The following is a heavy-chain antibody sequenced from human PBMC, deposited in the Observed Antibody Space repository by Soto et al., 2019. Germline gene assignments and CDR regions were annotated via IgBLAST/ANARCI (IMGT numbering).Heavy chain of an antibody. J-gene: IGHJ2*01. CDR3: ARVGVPVAGTWYFDL. CDR2: MNPNSGNT. CDR1: GYTFTSYD. Sequence: QVQLVQSGAEVKKPGASVKVSCKASGYTFTSYDINWVRQATGQGLEWMGWMNPNSGNTGYAQKFQGRGTMTRNTSIGTAYMELSSLRSECTAVYYCARVGVPVAGTWYFDLWGRGTLVTVSS. V-gene: IGHV1-8*01. D-gene: IGHD6-19*01.